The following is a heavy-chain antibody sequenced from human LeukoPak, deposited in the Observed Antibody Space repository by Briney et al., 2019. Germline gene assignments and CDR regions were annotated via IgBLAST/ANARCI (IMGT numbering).Heavy chain of an antibody. V-gene: IGHV1-2*06. Sequence: ASVKVSCKASGYTFTGYYMHWVRQAPGQGLEWMGRINPNSGGTNYAQKFQGRVTMTRDTSISTAYMELSSLRSEDTAVYYCARGYNWNHNWFDPWGQGTLVTVSS. J-gene: IGHJ5*02. D-gene: IGHD1-1*01. CDR3: ARGYNWNHNWFDP. CDR1: GYTFTGYY. CDR2: INPNSGGT.